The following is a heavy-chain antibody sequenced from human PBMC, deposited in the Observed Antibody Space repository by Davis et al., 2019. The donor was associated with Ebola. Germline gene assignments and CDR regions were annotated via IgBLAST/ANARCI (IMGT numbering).Heavy chain of an antibody. Sequence: AASVKVSCKASGYTFTNYYMHWVRQAPGQGLEWVGWINDGNGNTKYSQKFQGRVTITRDTSASTAYIELNSLRSEDTAVYFCAGTSVVGTTTTASDIWGQGTLVTVSS. V-gene: IGHV1-3*01. J-gene: IGHJ3*02. CDR3: AGTSVVGTTTTASDI. CDR2: INDGNGNT. CDR1: GYTFTNYY. D-gene: IGHD1-26*01.